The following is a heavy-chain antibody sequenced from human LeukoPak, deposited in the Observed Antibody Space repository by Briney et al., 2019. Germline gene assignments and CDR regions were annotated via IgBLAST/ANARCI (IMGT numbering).Heavy chain of an antibody. Sequence: PGGSLRLSCAASGFTFSSYAMHWVRQAPGKGLEWVAVISYDGSNKYYADSVKGRFTISRDNSKNTLYLQMNSLRAEDTAVYYCARESSWDIVVVPAAIREVFDYWGQGTLVTVSS. V-gene: IGHV3-30-3*01. D-gene: IGHD2-2*02. J-gene: IGHJ4*02. CDR2: ISYDGSNK. CDR1: GFTFSSYA. CDR3: ARESSWDIVVVPAAIREVFDY.